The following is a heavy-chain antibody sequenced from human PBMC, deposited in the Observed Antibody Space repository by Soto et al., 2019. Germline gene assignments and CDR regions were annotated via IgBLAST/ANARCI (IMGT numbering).Heavy chain of an antibody. CDR1: GGSISSYY. Sequence: ASETLSLTCTVSGGSISSYYWSWIRQPPGKGLEWIGYIYYSGSTNYNPSLKSRVTISVDTSKNQFSLKLSSVTAADTAVYYCARAYYDFWSGYYTDTPDMSRFDPWGQGTLVTVSS. CDR3: ARAYYDFWSGYYTDTPDMSRFDP. CDR2: IYYSGST. J-gene: IGHJ5*02. V-gene: IGHV4-59*01. D-gene: IGHD3-3*01.